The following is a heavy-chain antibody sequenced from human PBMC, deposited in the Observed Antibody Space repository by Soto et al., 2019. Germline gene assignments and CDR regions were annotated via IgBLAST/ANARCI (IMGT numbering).Heavy chain of an antibody. CDR3: AREDGGYDY. D-gene: IGHD3-16*01. J-gene: IGHJ4*02. CDR2: ITYDGSSK. CDR1: GFTFRSYA. Sequence: VGSLRLSCAASGFTFRSYAMHWARQAPGKGLEWVAVITYDGSSKYYGDSVKGRFTVSRDNSKKTPYLQMNSLRAEDTAMYYCAREDGGYDYWGQGTLVTVSS. V-gene: IGHV3-30-3*01.